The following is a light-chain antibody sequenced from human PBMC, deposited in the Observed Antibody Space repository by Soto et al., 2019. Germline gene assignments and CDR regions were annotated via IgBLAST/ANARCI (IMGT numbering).Light chain of an antibody. J-gene: IGLJ2*01. CDR3: QTWVPGTVV. Sequence: QLVLTQSPSASASLGASVKLTCSLSSGHSSYTIAWHQQRPEKGPRYLMKVDSDGSHRKGDGVPERFSGSSSGAERYLTISSLQSDDEADYFCQTWVPGTVVFGGGTKLTVL. CDR2: VDSDGSH. CDR1: SGHSSYT. V-gene: IGLV4-69*01.